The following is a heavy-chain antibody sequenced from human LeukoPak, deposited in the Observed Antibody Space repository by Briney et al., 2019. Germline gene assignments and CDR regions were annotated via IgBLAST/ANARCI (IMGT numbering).Heavy chain of an antibody. V-gene: IGHV4-34*01. CDR2: INHSGSA. CDR3: ARGLEYDFWSGNYFDGFDI. CDR1: GGSFSNYY. D-gene: IGHD3-3*01. J-gene: IGHJ3*02. Sequence: SETLSLTCAVYGGSFSNYYWTWIRQPPGRGLEWIGEINHSGSANYNPSLKSRVTILIDTSKNQFSLNLNSVTAADTAVYYCARGLEYDFWSGNYFDGFDIWGQGTMGTVSS.